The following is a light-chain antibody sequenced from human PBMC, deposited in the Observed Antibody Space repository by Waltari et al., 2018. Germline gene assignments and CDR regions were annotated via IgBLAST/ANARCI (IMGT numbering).Light chain of an antibody. J-gene: IGLJ2*01. CDR2: QDT. V-gene: IGLV3-1*01. Sequence: SYELTQPNSVSVAPGQTASISCSGDKLGDKYACWYQQKPGQSPVLVIHQDTKRPSGIPERFSGSNSWNTTTLTISGTQAIDEADYYCQAWDRGYARVFGGGTKLTVL. CDR1: KLGDKY. CDR3: QAWDRGYARV.